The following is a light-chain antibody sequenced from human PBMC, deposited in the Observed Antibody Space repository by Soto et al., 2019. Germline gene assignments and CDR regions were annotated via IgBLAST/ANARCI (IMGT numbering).Light chain of an antibody. J-gene: IGKJ4*01. CDR1: QSLATN. Sequence: EIVMTQSPVTLSVSPGERVTLSCRASQSLATNLAWYQQKPGQTPRLVIYGISARASGIPSRFSGSGFGTDFTLTTSILPHEYSAVYYCQQYLDWPLTFGGGTKVEI. CDR2: GIS. CDR3: QQYLDWPLT. V-gene: IGKV3-15*01.